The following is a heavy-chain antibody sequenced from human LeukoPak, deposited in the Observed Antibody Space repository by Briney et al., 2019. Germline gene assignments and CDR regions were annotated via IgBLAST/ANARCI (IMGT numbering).Heavy chain of an antibody. CDR3: ARGSHPPYYDILGDWGHYHYYMDV. Sequence: ASVKVSCKASGYTFTSYDINWVRQATGQGLEWMGWMNPNSGNTGYAQKFQGRVTMTRNTSISTAYMELSSLRSEDTAVYYCARGSHPPYYDILGDWGHYHYYMDVWGKGTTVTVSS. D-gene: IGHD3-9*01. J-gene: IGHJ6*03. CDR2: MNPNSGNT. CDR1: GYTFTSYD. V-gene: IGHV1-8*01.